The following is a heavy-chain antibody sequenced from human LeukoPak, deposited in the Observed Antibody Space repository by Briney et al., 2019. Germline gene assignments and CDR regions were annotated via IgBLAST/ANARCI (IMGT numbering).Heavy chain of an antibody. CDR3: AREGGRGYDYSRGPSFREFDY. J-gene: IGHJ4*02. D-gene: IGHD4-11*01. CDR2: ISSSSSTR. CDR1: GFTFSSYS. Sequence: PGGSLRLSCAASGFTFSSYSMNWVRQAPGKGLEWVSYISSSSSTRYYADSVKGRFTISRDNAKNSLYLQMNSLRAEDTAVYYCAREGGRGYDYSRGPSFREFDYWGQGTLVTVSS. V-gene: IGHV3-48*01.